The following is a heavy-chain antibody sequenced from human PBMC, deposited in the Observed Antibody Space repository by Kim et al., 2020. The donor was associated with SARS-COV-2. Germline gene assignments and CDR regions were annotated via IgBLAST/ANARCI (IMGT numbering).Heavy chain of an antibody. J-gene: IGHJ5*02. CDR2: INHSGST. V-gene: IGHV4-34*01. Sequence: SETLSLTCAVYGGSFSGYYWSWIRQPPGKGLEWIGEINHSGSTNYNPSLKSRVTISVDTSKNQFSLKLSSVTAADTAVYYCASKMSNYYGSGWHQRAFDPWGQGTLVTVSS. CDR1: GGSFSGYY. D-gene: IGHD3-10*01. CDR3: ASKMSNYYGSGWHQRAFDP.